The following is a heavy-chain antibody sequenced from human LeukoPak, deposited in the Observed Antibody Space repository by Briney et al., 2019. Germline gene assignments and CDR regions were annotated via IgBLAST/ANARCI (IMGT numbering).Heavy chain of an antibody. Sequence: PGGSLRLFCAAYGYTFRSYGMHWVRQAPGKGLEWVAVISYDGSNKYYADSVKGRFTISRDNSKNTLYLQMNSLRAEDTAVYYCAKGKEEMATTSGMDVWGQGTTVTVSS. J-gene: IGHJ6*02. CDR2: ISYDGSNK. CDR3: AKGKEEMATTSGMDV. V-gene: IGHV3-30*18. D-gene: IGHD5-24*01. CDR1: GYTFRSYG.